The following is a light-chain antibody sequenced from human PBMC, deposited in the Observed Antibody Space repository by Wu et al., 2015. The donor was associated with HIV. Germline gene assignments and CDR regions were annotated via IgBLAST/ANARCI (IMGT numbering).Light chain of an antibody. CDR2: AAS. Sequence: DIQMTQSPSSLSASVGDRVTITCRASQGISNSLAWYQQKPGKAPKHLLYAASRLESGVPSRFSGSGSGTDYTLTISSLQPEDFCKLYYCTTVLYEPPCPFGQGTKV. V-gene: IGKV1-NL1*01. J-gene: IGKJ1*01. CDR1: QGISNS. CDR3: TTVLYEPPCP.